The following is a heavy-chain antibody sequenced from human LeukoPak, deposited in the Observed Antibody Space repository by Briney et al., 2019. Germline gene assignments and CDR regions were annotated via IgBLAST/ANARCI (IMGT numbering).Heavy chain of an antibody. V-gene: IGHV4-31*03. CDR3: ARAILTREPYDFWSGYDRAFDY. CDR2: IYYSGST. CDR1: GGSISTGGYY. Sequence: PSQTLSLTCTVSGGSISTGGYYWSWIRQHPGKGLEWIAYIYYSGSTYYNPSLKSRVTISVDTSKNQFSLKLSSVTAADTAVYHCARAILTREPYDFWSGYDRAFDYWGQGTLVTVSS. D-gene: IGHD3-3*01. J-gene: IGHJ4*02.